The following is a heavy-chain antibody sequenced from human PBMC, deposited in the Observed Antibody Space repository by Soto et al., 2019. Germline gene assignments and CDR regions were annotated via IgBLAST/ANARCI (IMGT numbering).Heavy chain of an antibody. CDR1: GGTFSSYT. CDR3: ARSSPTHSSSWYLVYYYGMDV. CDR2: IIPILGIA. V-gene: IGHV1-69*02. Sequence: QVQLVQSGAEVKKPGSSVKVSCKASGGTFSSYTISWVRQAPGQGLEWMGRIIPILGIANYAQKFQGRVTITADKSTSTAYMEISSLRSEDTAVYYCARSSPTHSSSWYLVYYYGMDVWGQGTTVTVSS. J-gene: IGHJ6*02. D-gene: IGHD6-13*01.